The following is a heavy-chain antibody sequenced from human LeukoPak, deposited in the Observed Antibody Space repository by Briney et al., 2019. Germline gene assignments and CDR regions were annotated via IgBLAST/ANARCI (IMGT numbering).Heavy chain of an antibody. V-gene: IGHV3-30*18. Sequence: GGSLRLSCAASGFTFSSYGMHWVGQAPGKGLEWVAVISYDGSDKYSADSVKGRFTISRANSKNTLYLQMNSLRAEDTAVYYCAKNAHYQGYSYGGIDYWGQGTLVTVSS. J-gene: IGHJ4*02. D-gene: IGHD5-18*01. CDR1: GFTFSSYG. CDR2: ISYDGSDK. CDR3: AKNAHYQGYSYGGIDY.